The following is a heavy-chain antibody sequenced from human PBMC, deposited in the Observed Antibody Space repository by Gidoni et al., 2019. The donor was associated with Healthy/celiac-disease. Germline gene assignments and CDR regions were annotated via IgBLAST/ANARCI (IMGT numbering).Heavy chain of an antibody. D-gene: IGHD2-15*01. J-gene: IGHJ6*02. CDR3: ARDSHQNDHCSGGSCYSPKGYGMDV. V-gene: IGHV4-30-4*01. CDR1: GGSISSGDYY. CDR2: IYYSGST. Sequence: QVQLQESGPGLVKPSQTLSLTCTVSGGSISSGDYYWSWIRQPPGKGLEWIGYIYYSGSTYYNPSLKSRVTISVDTSKNQFSLKLSSVTAADTAVYYCARDSHQNDHCSGGSCYSPKGYGMDVWGQGTTVTVSS.